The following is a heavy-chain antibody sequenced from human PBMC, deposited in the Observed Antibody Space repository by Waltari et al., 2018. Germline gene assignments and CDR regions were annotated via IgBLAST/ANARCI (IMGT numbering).Heavy chain of an antibody. CDR2: IYSGGST. V-gene: IGHV3-23*03. Sequence: EVQLLESGGGLVQPGGSLRLSCAASGFTFSSYAMSWVRQAPGKGLEWVSVIYSGGSTYYADSVKGRFTISRDNSKNTLYLQMNSLRAEDTAVYYCAKWMEEWLLSSLDYWGQGTLVTVSS. D-gene: IGHD3-3*01. CDR1: GFTFSSYA. J-gene: IGHJ4*02. CDR3: AKWMEEWLLSSLDY.